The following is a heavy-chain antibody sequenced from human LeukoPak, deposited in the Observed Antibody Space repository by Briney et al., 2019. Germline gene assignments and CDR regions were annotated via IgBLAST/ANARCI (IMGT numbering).Heavy chain of an antibody. D-gene: IGHD3-10*01. Sequence: GGSLRLSCAASGFSFSNHGMHWVRQAPGKRLEWVAVIWDDGNNKRYANSVNGRFTISRDNSENTLYLQMNGLTAEDTAMYYCARDSYQDYYGRFDPWGQGTLVIVSS. J-gene: IGHJ5*02. CDR2: IWDDGNNK. V-gene: IGHV3-33*01. CDR3: ARDSYQDYYGRFDP. CDR1: GFSFSNHG.